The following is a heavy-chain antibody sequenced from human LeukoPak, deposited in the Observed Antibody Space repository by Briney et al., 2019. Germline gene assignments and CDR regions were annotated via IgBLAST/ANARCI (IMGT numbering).Heavy chain of an antibody. CDR2: IDDTGGTT. CDR1: GFTFSVSG. J-gene: IGHJ4*02. D-gene: IGHD6-19*01. Sequence: GGSLRLSCAASGFTFSVSGVSWVRQAPGKGLEWVSDIDDTGGTTYYADSVKGRSTISRDNSKNTLYLQVNSLRAEDTAVYYWTKGAGYRSSGWYFDHWGQGTLVTVSS. CDR3: TKGAGYRSSGWYFDH. V-gene: IGHV3-23*01.